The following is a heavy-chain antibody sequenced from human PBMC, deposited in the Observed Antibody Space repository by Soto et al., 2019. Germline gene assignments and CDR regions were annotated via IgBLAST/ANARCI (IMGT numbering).Heavy chain of an antibody. CDR3: ATEKRSGSSWFPFDI. Sequence: ASVKVSCKVSGYTLTELSMHWVRQAPGKGLEWMGGFDPEDGETIYAQKFQGRVTMTEDTSTGTAYMELSSLRSEDTAVYYCATEKRSGSSWFPFDIWGQGTMVTVSS. V-gene: IGHV1-24*01. J-gene: IGHJ3*02. CDR1: GYTLTELS. CDR2: FDPEDGET. D-gene: IGHD6-13*01.